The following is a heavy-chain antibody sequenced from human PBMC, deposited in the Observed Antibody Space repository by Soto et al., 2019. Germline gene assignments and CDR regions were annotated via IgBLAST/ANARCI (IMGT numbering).Heavy chain of an antibody. J-gene: IGHJ4*02. Sequence: SGPTLVNPTQTLTLTCTFSGFSLSTSGMCVSWIRQPPGKALEWLARIDWDDDKYYSTSLKTRLTISKDTSKNQVVPTMTNMDPVDTATYYCARILYSSLRGGDHLIDYWGQGTLVTVSS. V-gene: IGHV2-70*11. CDR3: ARILYSSLRGGDHLIDY. CDR1: GFSLSTSGMC. D-gene: IGHD5-18*01. CDR2: IDWDDDK.